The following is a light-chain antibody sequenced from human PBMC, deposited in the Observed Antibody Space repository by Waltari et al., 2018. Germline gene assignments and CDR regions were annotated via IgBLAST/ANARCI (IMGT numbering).Light chain of an antibody. Sequence: QSVLTQPPSMSAAPGQRVTISCSGSSSNIGTNYVSWYQQRQGTAPKLLLYEDYRRPSGIPDRFSGSKSGTSATLGITGLQTGDEADYYCAAWDSSLSGWAFGGGTKLTVL. CDR1: SSNIGTNY. V-gene: IGLV1-51*02. CDR2: EDY. J-gene: IGLJ3*02. CDR3: AAWDSSLSGWA.